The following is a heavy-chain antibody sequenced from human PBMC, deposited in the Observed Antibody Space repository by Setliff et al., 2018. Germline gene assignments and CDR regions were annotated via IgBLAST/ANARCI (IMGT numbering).Heavy chain of an antibody. Sequence: PSETLSLTCTVSGGSISSSSYYWGWIRQPPGKGLEWIGRIYNSGTTNYNPSLKSRVTISADTSNNSFSLNLFSVTAADTAVYYCAGRDYSGGDSWGHGTLVTVSS. D-gene: IGHD4-4*01. CDR1: GGSISSSSYY. V-gene: IGHV4-39*02. CDR2: IYNSGTT. CDR3: AGRDYSGGDS. J-gene: IGHJ5*01.